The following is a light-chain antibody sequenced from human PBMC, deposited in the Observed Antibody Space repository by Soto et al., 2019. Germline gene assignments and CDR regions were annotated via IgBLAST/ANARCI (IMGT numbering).Light chain of an antibody. CDR2: GNT. J-gene: IGLJ2*01. V-gene: IGLV1-40*01. Sequence: QSALTQPASVSGAPGQRVTISCTGSTSNIGADYDVHWYQQLPGTAPKLLIYGNTNRPSGVPDRFSGSRSDSSASLAITGLQAEDEADYYCRSYDSSGSDVVFGGGTKLTVL. CDR3: RSYDSSGSDVV. CDR1: TSNIGADYD.